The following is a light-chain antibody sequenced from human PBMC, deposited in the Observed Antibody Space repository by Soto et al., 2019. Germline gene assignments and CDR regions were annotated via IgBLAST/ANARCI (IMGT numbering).Light chain of an antibody. CDR2: YDN. Sequence: SYELTQPPSESVAPGETASISCGGDRIGRKSVHWYQQKPGQAPVLVMYYDNDRPPEIPERFSGFNSGNTATLDISGVEAGDEADYYCQVWDSSSDHYVFGPGTKLTVL. J-gene: IGLJ1*01. CDR1: RIGRKS. CDR3: QVWDSSSDHYV. V-gene: IGLV3-21*04.